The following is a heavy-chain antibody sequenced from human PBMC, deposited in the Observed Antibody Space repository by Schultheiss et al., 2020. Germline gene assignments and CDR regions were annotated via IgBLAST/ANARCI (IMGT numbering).Heavy chain of an antibody. CDR2: ISSSGSTI. J-gene: IGHJ4*02. CDR1: GFTFSSYE. CDR3: ARMEGTMIVIY. V-gene: IGHV3-48*03. Sequence: GGSLRLSCAASGFTFSSYEMNWVRQAPGKGQEWVSYISSSGSTIYYADSVKGRFTISRDNAKNSLYLHMNSLRADDTAVYYCARMEGTMIVIYWGQGTLVTVSS. D-gene: IGHD3-22*01.